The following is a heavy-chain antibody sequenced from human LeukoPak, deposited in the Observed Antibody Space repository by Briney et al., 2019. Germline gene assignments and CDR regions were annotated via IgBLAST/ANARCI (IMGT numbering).Heavy chain of an antibody. CDR1: GFTVSSNY. Sequence: PGGSLRLSCAASGFTVSSNYMSWVRQAPGKGLEWVSAISGSGGSTYYADSVKGRFTISRDNSKNTLYLQMNSLRAEDTAVYYCAKVGGYSSSAPDYWGQGTLVTVSS. CDR2: ISGSGGST. D-gene: IGHD5-18*01. V-gene: IGHV3-23*01. CDR3: AKVGGYSSSAPDY. J-gene: IGHJ4*02.